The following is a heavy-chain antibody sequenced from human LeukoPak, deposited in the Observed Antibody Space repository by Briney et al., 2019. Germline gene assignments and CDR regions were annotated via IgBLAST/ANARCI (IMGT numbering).Heavy chain of an antibody. CDR2: IKQDGSEK. V-gene: IGHV3-7*01. CDR3: AREGFTFGGVSDY. J-gene: IGHJ4*02. CDR1: GFTFSKFW. Sequence: GGSLRLSCAASGFTFSKFWMSWVRQAPGKGLEWVANIKQDGSEKYYVDSVKGRFTISRDNVKNSLYLQMNSLRAEDTAVYYCAREGFTFGGVSDYWGQGTLVTVSS. D-gene: IGHD3-16*01.